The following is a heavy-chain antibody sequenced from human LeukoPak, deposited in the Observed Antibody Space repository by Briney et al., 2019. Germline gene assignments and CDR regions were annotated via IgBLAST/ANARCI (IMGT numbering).Heavy chain of an antibody. CDR1: GYTFTSYG. CDR3: ARVLGDIVVVPAVFDAFDI. CDR2: ISAYNGNT. D-gene: IGHD2-2*01. Sequence: ASVKVSCKASGYTFTSYGISWVRQAPGQGLEWMGWISAYNGNTNYAQKLQGRVTMTTDTSTSTAYMELRSLRSDDTAVYYCARVLGDIVVVPAVFDAFDIWGQGTMVTVSS. J-gene: IGHJ3*02. V-gene: IGHV1-18*01.